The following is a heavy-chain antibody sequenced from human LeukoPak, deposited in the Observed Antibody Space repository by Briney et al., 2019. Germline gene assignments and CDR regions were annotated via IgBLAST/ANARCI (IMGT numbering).Heavy chain of an antibody. V-gene: IGHV3-23*01. CDR2: ISGSGGNT. Sequence: GGSLRLSCAASGFTSSSYAMSWVRQAPGKGLEWVSAISGSGGNTYYADSVKGRFTISRDNSKNTLYLQMNSLRAEDSAAYYCAKLRSGTTGNVEIWGQGTMVTVSS. CDR3: AKLRSGTTGNVEI. J-gene: IGHJ3*02. D-gene: IGHD1-26*01. CDR1: GFTSSSYA.